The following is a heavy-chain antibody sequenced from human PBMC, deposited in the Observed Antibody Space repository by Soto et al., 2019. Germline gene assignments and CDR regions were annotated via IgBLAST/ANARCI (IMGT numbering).Heavy chain of an antibody. CDR2: INHSGST. CDR3: ARYPVTTQRGAIDY. CDR1: GGSFSGYY. Sequence: SETLSLTCAVYGGSFSGYYWSWIRQPPGKGLEWIGEINHSGSTNYNPSLKSRVTISVDTSKNQFSLKLSSVTAADTAVYYCARYPVTTQRGAIDYWGQGTLVTVSS. D-gene: IGHD4-17*01. V-gene: IGHV4-34*01. J-gene: IGHJ4*02.